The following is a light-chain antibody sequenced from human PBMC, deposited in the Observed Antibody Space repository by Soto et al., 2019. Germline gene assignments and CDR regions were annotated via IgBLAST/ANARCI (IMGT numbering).Light chain of an antibody. CDR3: SSKTSSRTPFV. CDR1: SSDVGGYNY. CDR2: EVN. J-gene: IGLJ1*01. V-gene: IGLV2-14*01. Sequence: QSALTQPASVSGSPGQSITISCIGTSSDVGGYNYVSWYQQHPGNAPRLMIYEVNNRPSGVPNRFSGSKSGNTASLTISGLQAEDEADYYCSSKTSSRTPFVFGTGTKVTVL.